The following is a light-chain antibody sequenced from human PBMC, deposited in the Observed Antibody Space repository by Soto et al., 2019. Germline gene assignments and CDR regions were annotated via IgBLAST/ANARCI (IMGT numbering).Light chain of an antibody. CDR1: QGISSW. J-gene: IGKJ4*01. CDR2: AAS. CDR3: QQASSFPLT. V-gene: IGKV1-12*01. Sequence: DIQMTQSPPSVSASVGDRVTITCRASQGISSWLGWYQQKPGQAPKLLIFAASSLQSGVPPRFSGSESGTEFTLTISSLQPEDVATYYCQQASSFPLTFGGGTKVDIK.